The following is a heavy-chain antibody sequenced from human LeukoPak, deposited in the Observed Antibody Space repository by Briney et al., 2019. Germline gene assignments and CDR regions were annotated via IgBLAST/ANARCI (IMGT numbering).Heavy chain of an antibody. Sequence: ASVKVSCRASGYTFTSYDINWVRQATGQGLEWMGWMNPNSGNTGYAQKFQGRVTMTRDTSTSTVYMELSSLRSEDTAVYYCATSYYDFWSGPYYYYGMDVWGQGTTVTVSS. CDR1: GYTFTSYD. D-gene: IGHD3-3*01. V-gene: IGHV1-8*01. CDR3: ATSYYDFWSGPYYYYGMDV. J-gene: IGHJ6*02. CDR2: MNPNSGNT.